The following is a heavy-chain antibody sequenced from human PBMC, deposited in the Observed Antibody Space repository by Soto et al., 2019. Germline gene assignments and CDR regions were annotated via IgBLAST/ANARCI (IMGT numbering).Heavy chain of an antibody. Sequence: QTQLQESGPGLVKPSETLSLTCTVSGASVSTGYWSWIRQPPGKGLEWIGFMYFGGSFNYNPSLTSRVTISVDTSKNQFSLKVTSVTAADTAVYYCARSYYDTTGFVVDPWGQGTLVTVSS. CDR1: GASVSTGY. CDR2: MYFGGSF. V-gene: IGHV4-59*02. CDR3: ARSYYDTTGFVVDP. J-gene: IGHJ5*02. D-gene: IGHD3-22*01.